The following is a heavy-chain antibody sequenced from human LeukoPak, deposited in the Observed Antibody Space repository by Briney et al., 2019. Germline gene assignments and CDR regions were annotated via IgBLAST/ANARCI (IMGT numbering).Heavy chain of an antibody. D-gene: IGHD4-23*01. Sequence: SETLSLTCTVSGGSISSHYWSWIRQPPGKGLEWIGSIYYSGSTNYNPSLKSRVSISVDTSKNQFSLKLSSVTAADTAVYYCARGTVVTLFDYWGQGTLVTVSS. CDR3: ARGTVVTLFDY. CDR2: IYYSGST. V-gene: IGHV4-59*11. CDR1: GGSISSHY. J-gene: IGHJ4*02.